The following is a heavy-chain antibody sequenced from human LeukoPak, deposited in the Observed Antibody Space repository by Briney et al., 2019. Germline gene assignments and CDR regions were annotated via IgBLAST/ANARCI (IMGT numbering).Heavy chain of an antibody. Sequence: GGSLRLSCAASGFTFSDYYMGWIRQAPGKGLEWVSYISNRGNNIYYADSVKGRFTISRDNAKNSLYLQMNSLRAEDTAVYYCARGSDGSGSYYTYYYYYYYMDVWGKGTTVTISS. D-gene: IGHD3-10*01. J-gene: IGHJ6*03. CDR1: GFTFSDYY. V-gene: IGHV3-11*04. CDR3: ARGSDGSGSYYTYYYYYYYMDV. CDR2: ISNRGNNI.